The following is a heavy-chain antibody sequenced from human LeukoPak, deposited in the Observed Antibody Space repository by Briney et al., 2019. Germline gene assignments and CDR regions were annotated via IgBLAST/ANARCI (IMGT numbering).Heavy chain of an antibody. CDR1: GGSFSGYY. CDR3: AFGGVIGPDY. Sequence: SETLSLTCAVYGGSFSGYYWSWIRQPPGKGLEWIGEINHSGSTNYNPSLKSRVTISVDTSKNQFSLKLSSVPAADTAVYYCAFGGVIGPDYWGQGTLVTVPS. V-gene: IGHV4-34*01. D-gene: IGHD3-16*02. CDR2: INHSGST. J-gene: IGHJ4*02.